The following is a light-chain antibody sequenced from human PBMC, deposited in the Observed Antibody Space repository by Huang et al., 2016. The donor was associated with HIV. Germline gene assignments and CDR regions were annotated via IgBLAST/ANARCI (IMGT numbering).Light chain of an antibody. CDR2: KVS. J-gene: IGKJ5*01. CDR3: MQGTHWPPIT. V-gene: IGKV2-30*01. CDR1: QSLVYSDGNTY. Sequence: DVVMTQSPLSLPVTLGQPASIPCRSSQSLVYSDGNTYLNWFQQRPGQSPRRLIYKVSNRDSGVPDRCSGRGSGTDFTLKISRVEAEDVGVYYCMQGTHWPPITFGQGTRLEIK.